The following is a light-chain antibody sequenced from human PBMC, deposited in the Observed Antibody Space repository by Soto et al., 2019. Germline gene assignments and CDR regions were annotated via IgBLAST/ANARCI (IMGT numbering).Light chain of an antibody. J-gene: IGLJ1*01. CDR3: SSYADSNIV. CDR2: EVS. V-gene: IGLV2-8*01. Sequence: QSALTQPPSASGSPGQSVTISCTGTSSDVGGYNYVSWYQQHPGKAPKLMIYEVSKRPSGVPDRFSGSKSGNTASLTVSGLQAEDEADYYCSSYADSNIVFGTATKVTVL. CDR1: SSDVGGYNY.